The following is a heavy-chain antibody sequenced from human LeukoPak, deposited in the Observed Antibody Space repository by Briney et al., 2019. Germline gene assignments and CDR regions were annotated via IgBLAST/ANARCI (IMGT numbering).Heavy chain of an antibody. V-gene: IGHV3-7*03. Sequence: GGSLRLSCAASGFTLSNHWMIWVRQAPGKGLECVANIKQDGTEKYYLDSVKGRFTISRDNAKNSLYLQMNSLRAEDTALYYCAKVEYSGYQNWFDPWGQGTLVTVSS. CDR1: GFTLSNHW. CDR2: IKQDGTEK. J-gene: IGHJ5*02. D-gene: IGHD5-12*01. CDR3: AKVEYSGYQNWFDP.